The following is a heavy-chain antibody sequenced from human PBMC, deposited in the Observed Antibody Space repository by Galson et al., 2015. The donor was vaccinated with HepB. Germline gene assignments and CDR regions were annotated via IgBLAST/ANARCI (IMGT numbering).Heavy chain of an antibody. Sequence: SVKVSCKASGGTFSSSAISWVRQAPGQGLEWMGGIIPIFGTANYAQKFQGRVTITAEESTSTASMELSSMRSEDTAVYYCARVYPAGDYGMDVWCQGTRNYGMGVWGQGTTVTVSS. D-gene: IGHD4-17*01. CDR2: IIPIFGTA. CDR1: GGTFSSSA. V-gene: IGHV1-69*13. J-gene: IGHJ6*02. CDR3: ARVYPAGDYGMDVWCQGTRNYGMGV.